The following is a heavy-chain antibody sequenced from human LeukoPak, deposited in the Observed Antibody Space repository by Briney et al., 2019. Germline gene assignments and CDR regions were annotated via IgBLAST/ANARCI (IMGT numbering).Heavy chain of an antibody. J-gene: IGHJ4*02. CDR2: IIPIFGTA. D-gene: IGHD3-22*01. CDR1: GGTFSSYA. CDR3: ARDSGGPYYYDSSGYYPQPRRYYFDY. Sequence: SVKVSCKASGGTFSSYAISWVRQAPGQGLEWMGEIIPIFGTANYAQKFQGRVTITTDESTSTAYMELSSLRSEDTAVYYCARDSGGPYYYDSSGYYPQPRRYYFDYWGQGTLVTVSS. V-gene: IGHV1-69*05.